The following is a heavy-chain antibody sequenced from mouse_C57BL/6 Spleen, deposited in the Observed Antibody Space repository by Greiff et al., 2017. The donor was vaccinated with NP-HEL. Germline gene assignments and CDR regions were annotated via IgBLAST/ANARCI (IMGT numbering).Heavy chain of an antibody. CDR3: ARDRGYDYDEDIYYYAMDY. Sequence: DVHLVESEGGLVQPGSSMKLSCTASGFTFSDYYMAWVRQVPEKGLEWVANINYDGSSTYYLDSLKSRFIISRDNAKNILYLQMSSLKSEDTATYYCARDRGYDYDEDIYYYAMDYWGQGTSVTVSS. CDR1: GFTFSDYY. D-gene: IGHD2-4*01. V-gene: IGHV5-16*01. CDR2: INYDGSST. J-gene: IGHJ4*01.